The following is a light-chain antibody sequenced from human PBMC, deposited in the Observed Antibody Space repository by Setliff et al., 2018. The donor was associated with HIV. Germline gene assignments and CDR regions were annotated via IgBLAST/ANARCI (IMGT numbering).Light chain of an antibody. CDR3: SSYTTSSTWV. V-gene: IGLV2-14*03. CDR1: SSDVGGYNY. CDR2: DVS. J-gene: IGLJ3*02. Sequence: QSALTQPASVSGSPGQSITISCTGTSSDVGGYNYVSWYQQHPGKAPELMICDVSNRPSGVSNRFSGSKSGNTASLTISGLQAEDEADYYCSSYTTSSTWVFGGGTKVTVL.